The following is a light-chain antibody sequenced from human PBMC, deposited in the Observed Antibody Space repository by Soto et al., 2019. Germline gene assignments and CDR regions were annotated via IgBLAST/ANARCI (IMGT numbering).Light chain of an antibody. Sequence: EIVMTQSPATLSVSPGVRANLSCRDSQSIGSNLAWYQQKPGQGPRLLIYGASTRATGIPAWFSGSGSGTEFTLTISSLQSEDFAVYYCQQYNNWPRTFGQGTKLDIK. CDR1: QSIGSN. CDR3: QQYNNWPRT. V-gene: IGKV3-15*01. CDR2: GAS. J-gene: IGKJ2*01.